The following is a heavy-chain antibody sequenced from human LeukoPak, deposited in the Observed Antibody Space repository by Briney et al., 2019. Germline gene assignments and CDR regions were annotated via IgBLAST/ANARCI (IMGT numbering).Heavy chain of an antibody. Sequence: GGSLRLSCAASDSIFIDYYMSWIRQAPGKGLEWLSCISSTGTTVFYADSVQDRFTISRDNVKNSLYLDISSLRAEDTATYYCAKHSGYGDPNWFDPWGQGTLVIVSS. D-gene: IGHD4-17*01. V-gene: IGHV3-11*01. CDR2: ISSTGTTV. CDR3: AKHSGYGDPNWFDP. CDR1: DSIFIDYY. J-gene: IGHJ5*02.